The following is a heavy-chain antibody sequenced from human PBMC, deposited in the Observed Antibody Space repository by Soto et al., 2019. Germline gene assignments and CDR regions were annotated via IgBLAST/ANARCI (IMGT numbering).Heavy chain of an antibody. Sequence: ASVKVSCKVSGYTLTELSMHWVRQAPGKGLEWMGGFDPEDGETIYAQKFQGRVTMTEDTSTDTAYMELSSLRSEDTAVYYCATRAHQKLELRRLRYYYYGMDVWGQGTTVTVSS. D-gene: IGHD1-7*01. J-gene: IGHJ6*02. CDR1: GYTLTELS. CDR2: FDPEDGET. V-gene: IGHV1-24*01. CDR3: ATRAHQKLELRRLRYYYYGMDV.